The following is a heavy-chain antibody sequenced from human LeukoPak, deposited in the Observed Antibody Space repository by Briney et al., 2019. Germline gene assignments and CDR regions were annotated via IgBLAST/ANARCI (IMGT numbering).Heavy chain of an antibody. D-gene: IGHD2-2*01. CDR1: GFTFSSYA. V-gene: IGHV3-23*01. CDR2: ISGSGGST. CDR3: AKGVVPAAMAYYFDY. J-gene: IGHJ4*02. Sequence: GGSLRLSCAASGFTFSSYAMSWVRQAPGKGLEWVSAISGSGGSTYDADSVKGRSTISRDNSKNTLYLQMNSLRAEDTAVYYCAKGVVPAAMAYYFDYWGQGTLVTVSS.